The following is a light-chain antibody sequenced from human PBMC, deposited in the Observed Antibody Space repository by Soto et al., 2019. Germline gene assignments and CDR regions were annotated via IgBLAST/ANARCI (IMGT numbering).Light chain of an antibody. Sequence: QSVLTQPPSASGSPGQSVTISCTGTSRDVGGYNYVSWYQQHPGKAPKLMIFEVTQRPAGVPDRFSGSKSGNTASLTVSGLQDEDEADYYCSSYAGTNIVFGGGTKVTVL. CDR2: EVT. CDR1: SRDVGGYNY. V-gene: IGLV2-8*01. CDR3: SSYAGTNIV. J-gene: IGLJ2*01.